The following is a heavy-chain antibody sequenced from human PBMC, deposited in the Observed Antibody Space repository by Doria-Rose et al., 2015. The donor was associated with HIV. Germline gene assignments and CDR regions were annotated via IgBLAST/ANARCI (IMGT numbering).Heavy chain of an antibody. J-gene: IGHJ4*02. CDR1: GVSLSSPGMG. CDR2: IFSDDER. D-gene: IGHD6-13*01. Sequence: QVTLKESSPVLVKPTETLTLTCTVSGVSLSSPGMGVSWIRQPPGKALEWLANIFSDDERSYKTSLKSRLNIARGTSKSQVVLTMTDMDPVDTATYYCARIKSSRWYHKYYFDFWGQGTLFIVSA. V-gene: IGHV2-26*01. CDR3: ARIKSSRWYHKYYFDF.